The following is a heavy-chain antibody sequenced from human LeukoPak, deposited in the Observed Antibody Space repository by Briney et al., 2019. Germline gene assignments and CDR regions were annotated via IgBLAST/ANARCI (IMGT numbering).Heavy chain of an antibody. D-gene: IGHD2-21*02. J-gene: IGHJ4*02. CDR3: ARGGDFPYLLDY. CDR1: GFAFSSYS. CDR2: ISSSSGTI. Sequence: GGSLRLSCAASGFAFSSYSMNWVRQAPGKGLEWVSYISSSSGTIYYADSVKGRFIISRDNAKNSLYLQMNSLRAEDTAVYYCARGGDFPYLLDYWGQGTLVTVSS. V-gene: IGHV3-48*01.